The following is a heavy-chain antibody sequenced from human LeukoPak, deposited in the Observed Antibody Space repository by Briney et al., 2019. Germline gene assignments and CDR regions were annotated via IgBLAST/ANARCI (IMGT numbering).Heavy chain of an antibody. V-gene: IGHV4-59*08. CDR2: IYYSGST. D-gene: IGHD2-2*01. CDR3: ARLPYCSTTSCYYWFDP. J-gene: IGHJ5*02. Sequence: SETLSLTCTVSGDSIRSYYWSWIRQPPGMGLEWIGYIYYSGSTKYNPSLKSRVTISVDTSKNQFSLKLSSVTAADTAVYYCARLPYCSTTSCYYWFDPWGQGTLVTVSS. CDR1: GDSIRSYY.